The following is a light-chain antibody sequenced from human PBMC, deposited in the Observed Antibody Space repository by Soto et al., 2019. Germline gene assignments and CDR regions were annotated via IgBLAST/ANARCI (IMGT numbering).Light chain of an antibody. CDR1: QSVGSN. Sequence: EIVMTQSPATLSVSPGEGASLSCRASQSVGSNLAWYQQIPGQSPRLLMYEASTRAPGIPDRFSGSGSGSEITLTISSLQSKDFALYYCQQYDSWPLTFGGGTKVEIK. CDR2: EAS. CDR3: QQYDSWPLT. J-gene: IGKJ4*01. V-gene: IGKV3D-15*01.